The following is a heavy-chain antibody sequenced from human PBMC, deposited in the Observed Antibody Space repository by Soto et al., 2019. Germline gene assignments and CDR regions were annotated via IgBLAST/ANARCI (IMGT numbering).Heavy chain of an antibody. J-gene: IGHJ6*02. D-gene: IGHD3-3*01. CDR2: VIPIFGTA. CDR3: ARWGPVDYDFWSGYYTGFYYYGMDV. CDR1: GGTFSSYA. Sequence: SVKVSCKASGGTFSSYAISWVRQAPGQGLEWMGGVIPIFGTANYAQKFQGRVTITADESTSTAYMELSSLRSEDTAVYYCARWGPVDYDFWSGYYTGFYYYGMDVWGQGTTVTVSS. V-gene: IGHV1-69*13.